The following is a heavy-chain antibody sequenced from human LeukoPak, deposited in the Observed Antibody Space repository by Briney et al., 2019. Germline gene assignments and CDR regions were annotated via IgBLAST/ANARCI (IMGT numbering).Heavy chain of an antibody. CDR3: ARDPHYGAGYYYYYYVDV. CDR1: GFAFNSYW. V-gene: IGHV3-74*01. Sequence: GGSLRLSCAASGFAFNSYWMHWVRQAPGKGLVWVSHINSDGTSTSSADSVKGRFTISRDNARNTVYLEMNSLRAEDTAVYYCARDPHYGAGYYYYYYVDVWGKGTKVTVSS. J-gene: IGHJ6*03. D-gene: IGHD3-10*01. CDR2: INSDGTST.